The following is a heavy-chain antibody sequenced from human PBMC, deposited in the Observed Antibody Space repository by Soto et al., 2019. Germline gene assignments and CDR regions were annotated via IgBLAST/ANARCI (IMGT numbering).Heavy chain of an antibody. V-gene: IGHV3-23*01. Sequence: PGGSLRLSCAASGFTFSSYAMSWVRQAPGKGLEWVSAISGSGGSTYYADSVKGRFTISRDNSKNTLYLQMNSLRAEDTAVYYCAKDKARFKKSPFGVVPDYYYYYYGMDVWGQGTTVTVSS. CDR3: AKDKARFKKSPFGVVPDYYYYYYGMDV. CDR2: ISGSGGST. J-gene: IGHJ6*02. D-gene: IGHD3-3*01. CDR1: GFTFSSYA.